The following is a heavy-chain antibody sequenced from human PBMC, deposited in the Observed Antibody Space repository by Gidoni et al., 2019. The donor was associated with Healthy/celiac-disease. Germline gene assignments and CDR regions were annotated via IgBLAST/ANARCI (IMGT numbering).Heavy chain of an antibody. V-gene: IGHV3-23*01. CDR2: IRGSGGST. CDR3: AKEGDYGDYRYFDY. CDR1: GFTFSSYA. D-gene: IGHD4-17*01. Sequence: EVQLFESGGGLVQPGGSLRLSCAASGFTFSSYAMRWVRQAPGKGREWVSAIRGSGGSTYYADSVKGRFTISRDNSKNTLYLQMNSLRAEDTAVYYCAKEGDYGDYRYFDYWGQGTLVTVSS. J-gene: IGHJ4*02.